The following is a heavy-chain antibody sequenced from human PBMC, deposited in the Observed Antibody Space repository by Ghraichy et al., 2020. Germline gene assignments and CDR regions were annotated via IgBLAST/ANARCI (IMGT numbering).Heavy chain of an antibody. Sequence: GESLNISCAASGFTFSSYAMSWVRQAPGKGLEWVSAISGSGGSTYYADSVKGRFTISRDNSKNTLYLQMNSLRAEDTAVYYCGTEDSSSWYVAPTPDALDIWGQGTMVTVSS. D-gene: IGHD6-13*01. V-gene: IGHV3-23*01. CDR3: GTEDSSSWYVAPTPDALDI. CDR2: ISGSGGST. J-gene: IGHJ3*02. CDR1: GFTFSSYA.